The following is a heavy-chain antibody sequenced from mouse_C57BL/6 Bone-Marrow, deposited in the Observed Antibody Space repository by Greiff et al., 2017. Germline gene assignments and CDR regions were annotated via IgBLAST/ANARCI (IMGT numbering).Heavy chain of an antibody. CDR2: IWSGGST. V-gene: IGHV2-2*01. D-gene: IGHD2-1*01. Sequence: QVQLKESGPGLVQPSQSLSITCTVSGFSLTSYGVHWVRQSPGKGLEWLGVIWSGGSTDYNAAFISRLSISKDNSKSQVFFKMNSLQADDTAIYYCARNGIYYGNPFAYWGQGTLVTVSA. CDR1: GFSLTSYG. CDR3: ARNGIYYGNPFAY. J-gene: IGHJ3*01.